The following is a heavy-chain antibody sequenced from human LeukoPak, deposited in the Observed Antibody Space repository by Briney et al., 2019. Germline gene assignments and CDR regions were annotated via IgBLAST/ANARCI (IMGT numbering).Heavy chain of an antibody. CDR2: TYYRSKWYS. Sequence: SQTLSLTCAISGDSVSSNRAAWNWIRQSPSRGLEWLGRTYYRSKWYSDYGVSVRSRITINADTSKNQFSLQLNSVTPEDTAVYYCASSIVGATDWYFDLWGRGTLVTVSS. V-gene: IGHV6-1*01. CDR1: GDSVSSNRAA. J-gene: IGHJ2*01. CDR3: ASSIVGATDWYFDL. D-gene: IGHD1-26*01.